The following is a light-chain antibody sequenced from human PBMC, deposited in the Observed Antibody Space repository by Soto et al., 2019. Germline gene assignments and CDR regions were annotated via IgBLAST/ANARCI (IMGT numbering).Light chain of an antibody. CDR1: QSIGGF. Sequence: DIQMTQSPSSLSVSVGDRVTITCRASQSIGGFLNWYQQKLGKAPKLLIYAASSLQSGVPSRFSGSGSGTDFTLTISSLQPEDFATYYCLQHDSNVWTFGQGTKVEIK. V-gene: IGKV1-39*01. CDR3: LQHDSNVWT. CDR2: AAS. J-gene: IGKJ1*01.